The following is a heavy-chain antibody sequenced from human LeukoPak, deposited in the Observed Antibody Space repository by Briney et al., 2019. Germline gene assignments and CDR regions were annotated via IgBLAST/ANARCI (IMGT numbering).Heavy chain of an antibody. CDR2: IIPIFGTA. J-gene: IGHJ6*02. CDR1: GGTFSSYA. V-gene: IGHV1-69*13. Sequence: SVKVSCKASGGTFSSYAIGWVRQAPGQGLEWMGGIIPIFGTANYAQKFQGRVTITADESTSTAYMELSSLRSEDTAVYYCARGGWNYSGVDYYYGMDVWGQGTTVTVSS. CDR3: ARGGWNYSGVDYYYGMDV. D-gene: IGHD1-7*01.